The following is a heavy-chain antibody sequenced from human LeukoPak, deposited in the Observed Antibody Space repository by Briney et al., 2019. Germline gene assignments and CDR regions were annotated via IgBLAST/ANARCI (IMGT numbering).Heavy chain of an antibody. V-gene: IGHV1-69*04. D-gene: IGHD2-2*01. J-gene: IGHJ5*02. Sequence: GASVKVSCKASGGTFGSYAIRWVRQAPGQGLEWMGRIIPTLGIANYAQKFQGRVTMTEDTSTDTAYMELSSLRSEDTAVYYCATDLKYQLLWRFDPWGQGTLVTVSS. CDR2: IIPTLGIA. CDR1: GGTFGSYA. CDR3: ATDLKYQLLWRFDP.